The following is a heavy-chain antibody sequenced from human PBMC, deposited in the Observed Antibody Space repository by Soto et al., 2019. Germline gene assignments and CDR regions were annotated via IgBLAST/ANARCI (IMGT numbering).Heavy chain of an antibody. CDR1: GGTFDKFI. D-gene: IGHD3-10*01. V-gene: IGHV1-69*13. CDR3: ARNGTYGSSRSHYSGMDV. CDR2: IVPMLGTP. J-gene: IGHJ6*02. Sequence: SVKVSCKASGGTFDKFIMNWVRQTPGRGLEWMGGIVPMLGTPTYAEKFKGRVRISATGSATTTYMEVTSLRSEDTAIYYCARNGTYGSSRSHYSGMDVWGQGTTVTVS.